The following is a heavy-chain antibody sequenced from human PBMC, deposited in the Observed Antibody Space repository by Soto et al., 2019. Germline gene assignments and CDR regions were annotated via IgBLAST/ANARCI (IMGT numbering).Heavy chain of an antibody. J-gene: IGHJ4*02. CDR1: GFTFSSYG. CDR3: AKPQLRYFDWTGFDY. V-gene: IGHV3-30*18. D-gene: IGHD3-9*01. CDR2: ISYDGSNK. Sequence: QVQLVESGGGVVQRGRSLRLSCAASGFTFSSYGMHWVRQAPGKGLEWVAVISYDGSNKYYADSVKGRFTISRDNSKNTLYLQMNSLRAEDTAVYYCAKPQLRYFDWTGFDYWGQGTLVTVSS.